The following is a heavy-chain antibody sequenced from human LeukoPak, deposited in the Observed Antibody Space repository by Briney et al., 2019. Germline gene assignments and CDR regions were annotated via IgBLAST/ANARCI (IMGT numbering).Heavy chain of an antibody. V-gene: IGHV1-2*06. J-gene: IGHJ4*02. CDR3: ARVDTIYQFDY. D-gene: IGHD3-3*01. Sequence: ASVKVSCKASGYTFTCYYMHWVRQAPAQGLEWMGRINPNSGGTNYAQKFQGRVTMTKDTSISTAYIELRKLRSDDTAVYYFARVDTIYQFDYWGQATMVTVSS. CDR2: INPNSGGT. CDR1: GYTFTCYY.